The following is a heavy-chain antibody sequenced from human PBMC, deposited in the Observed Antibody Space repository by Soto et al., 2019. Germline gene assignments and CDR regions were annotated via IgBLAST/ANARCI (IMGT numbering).Heavy chain of an antibody. CDR1: GFYFVDYY. J-gene: IGHJ4*02. Sequence: WGSLRLSCTASGFYFVDYYIIWSRHSAGKWLEWVSYIDSDDGTTYYTDSVKGRFTISRDNAKNSLYPQMNSLRVEDTALYYCVRPYYSSSWFPFDRWGQGTLVTVSS. CDR3: VRPYYSSSWFPFDR. CDR2: IDSDDGTT. D-gene: IGHD6-13*01. V-gene: IGHV3-11*01.